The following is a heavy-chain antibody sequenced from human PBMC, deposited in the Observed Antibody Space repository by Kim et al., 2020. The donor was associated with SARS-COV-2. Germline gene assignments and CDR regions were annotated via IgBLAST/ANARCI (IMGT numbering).Heavy chain of an antibody. CDR3: ARLRVLRYFDWFPRSFDY. CDR1: GGSISSSSYY. J-gene: IGHJ4*02. Sequence: SETLSLTCTVSGGSISSSSYYWGWIRQPPGKGLEWIGSIYYSGSTYYNPSLKSLVTISVDTSKNQFSLKLSSVTAADTAVYYCARLRVLRYFDWFPRSFDYWGQGTLVTVSS. V-gene: IGHV4-39*01. D-gene: IGHD3-9*01. CDR2: IYYSGST.